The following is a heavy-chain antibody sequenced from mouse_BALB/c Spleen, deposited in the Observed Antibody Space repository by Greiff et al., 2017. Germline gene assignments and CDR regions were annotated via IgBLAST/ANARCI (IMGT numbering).Heavy chain of an antibody. CDR2: ISDGGSYT. CDR1: GFTFSDYY. Sequence: DVMLVESGGGLVKPGGSLKLSCAASGFTFSDYYMYWVRQTPEKRLEWVATISDGGSYTYYPDSVKGRFTISRDNAKNNLYLQMSSLKSEDTAMYYCARHNMDYWGQGTSVTVSS. V-gene: IGHV5-4*02. CDR3: ARHNMDY. J-gene: IGHJ4*01.